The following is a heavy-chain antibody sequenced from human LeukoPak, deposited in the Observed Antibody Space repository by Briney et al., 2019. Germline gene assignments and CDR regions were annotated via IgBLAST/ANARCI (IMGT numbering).Heavy chain of an antibody. D-gene: IGHD3-3*01. V-gene: IGHV1-24*01. CDR2: FDPEDGET. CDR1: GYTLTELS. J-gene: IGHJ4*02. Sequence: ASVKVSCKVSGYTLTELSMHWVRQAPGKGLEWMGGFDPEDGETIYAQKFQGRVTMTEDTSTDTAYMELSSLRSEDTAVYYCATAGRITNFGVAPYDFDYWGQGTLVTVSS. CDR3: ATAGRITNFGVAPYDFDY.